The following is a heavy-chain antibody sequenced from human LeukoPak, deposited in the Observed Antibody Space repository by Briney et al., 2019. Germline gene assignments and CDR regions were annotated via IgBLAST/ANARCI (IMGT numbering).Heavy chain of an antibody. CDR1: GFTFSSYG. CDR2: IWYDGSNK. D-gene: IGHD6-19*01. J-gene: IGHJ4*02. CDR3: APLAVAGTPRGY. Sequence: PGGSLRLSCAASGFTFSSYGMHWVRQAPGKGLEWVAVIWYDGSNKYYADSVKGRFTISRDNSKNTLYLQMNSLRAEDTAVYYCAPLAVAGTPRGYWGQGTLVTVSS. V-gene: IGHV3-33*01.